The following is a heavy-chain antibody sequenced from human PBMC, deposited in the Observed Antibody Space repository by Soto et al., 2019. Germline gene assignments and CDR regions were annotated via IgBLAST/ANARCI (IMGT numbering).Heavy chain of an antibody. CDR2: INSDGSST. D-gene: IGHD6-13*01. Sequence: PGGSLRLSCAASGFTFSSYWMHWVRQAPGKGLVWVSRINSDGSSTSYADSVKGRFTISRDNAKNTLYLQMNSLRAEDTAVYYCARNGPIYSSSWYPGAYGMDVWGQGTTVTVSS. CDR1: GFTFSSYW. J-gene: IGHJ6*02. V-gene: IGHV3-74*01. CDR3: ARNGPIYSSSWYPGAYGMDV.